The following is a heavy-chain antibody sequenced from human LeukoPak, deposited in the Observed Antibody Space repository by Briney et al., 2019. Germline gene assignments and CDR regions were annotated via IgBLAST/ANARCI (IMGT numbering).Heavy chain of an antibody. J-gene: IGHJ4*02. V-gene: IGHV1-18*01. CDR3: ARDYGSGDTRFDY. Sequence: ASVKVSCKASGYTFTTYGISWVRQAPGQGLEWMGWISAYNGNTNYPQKLQGRVTMTTDTSTSTAYMELRRLRSGDTAVYYCARDYGSGDTRFDYCSQGTLVTVSS. D-gene: IGHD3-10*01. CDR2: ISAYNGNT. CDR1: GYTFTTYG.